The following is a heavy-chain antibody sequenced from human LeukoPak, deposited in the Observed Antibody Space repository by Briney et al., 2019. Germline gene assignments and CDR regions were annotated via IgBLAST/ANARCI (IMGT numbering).Heavy chain of an antibody. CDR3: ATPRAFGGVIPNPDFDS. CDR1: GFTFSSYW. J-gene: IGHJ4*02. D-gene: IGHD3-16*02. V-gene: IGHV3-7*01. CDR2: IKQDGSEK. Sequence: HPGGSLRLSCAASGFTFSSYWMSWVRQAPGKGLEWVANIKQDGSEKYYVDSVKGRFTISRDNAKNSLYLQMNSLRAEDTAVYYCATPRAFGGVIPNPDFDSWGQGTLVTVSS.